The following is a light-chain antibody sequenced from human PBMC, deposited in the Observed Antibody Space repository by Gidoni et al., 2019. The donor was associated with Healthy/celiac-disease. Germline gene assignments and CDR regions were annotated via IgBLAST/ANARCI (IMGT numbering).Light chain of an antibody. CDR1: QSISSW. CDR3: QQYNSYRQT. J-gene: IGKJ5*01. CDR2: KAS. Sequence: DIQMTQSPSTLSASVVDRVTITCRASQSISSWLAWYQQKPGKATKLLIYKASSVESGVPSRFSGRGSGTELTITISSLQPDDVATYYCQQYNSYRQTFGQGTRLEIK. V-gene: IGKV1-5*03.